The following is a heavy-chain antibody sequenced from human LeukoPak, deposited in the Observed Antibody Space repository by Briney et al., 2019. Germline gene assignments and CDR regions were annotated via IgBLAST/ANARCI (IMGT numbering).Heavy chain of an antibody. CDR2: ISGSGNSI. D-gene: IGHD7-27*01. J-gene: IGHJ3*02. CDR1: GFSFSDYY. Sequence: GGSLRLSCAASGFSFSDYYMNWIRQAPGKGLEWLSYISGSGNSIYYADSVKGRFTISRDNGKNSLYLHMNSLRADDTAVYYCARALGMWAFDIWGQGTLVPAS. CDR3: ARALGMWAFDI. V-gene: IGHV3-11*04.